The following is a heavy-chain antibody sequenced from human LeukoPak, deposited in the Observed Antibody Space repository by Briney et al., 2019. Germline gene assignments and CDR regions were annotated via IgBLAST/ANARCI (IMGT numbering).Heavy chain of an antibody. D-gene: IGHD3-22*01. CDR1: GFTLSHYQ. Sequence: GGSLRLSCAMSGFTLSHYQMNWVRQAPGKGLEWVAVISYDGSNKYYADSVKGRFTISRDNSKNTLYLQMNSLRAEDTAVYYCAKGEDYYDSSRSLDYWGQGTLVTVSS. CDR2: ISYDGSNK. CDR3: AKGEDYYDSSRSLDY. J-gene: IGHJ4*02. V-gene: IGHV3-30*18.